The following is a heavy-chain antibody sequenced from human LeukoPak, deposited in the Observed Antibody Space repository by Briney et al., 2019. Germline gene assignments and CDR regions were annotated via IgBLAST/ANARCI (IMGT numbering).Heavy chain of an antibody. D-gene: IGHD3-10*01. J-gene: IGHJ6*04. Sequence: SETLSLTCTVSGGSISSYYWSWIRQPPGKGLEWIGYIYYSGSTNYNPSLKSRVTISVDTSKNQFPLKLSSVTAADTAVYYCARGRLWFGELLFNYYYYYGMDVWGKGTTVTVSS. CDR1: GGSISSYY. CDR2: IYYSGST. CDR3: ARGRLWFGELLFNYYYYYGMDV. V-gene: IGHV4-59*01.